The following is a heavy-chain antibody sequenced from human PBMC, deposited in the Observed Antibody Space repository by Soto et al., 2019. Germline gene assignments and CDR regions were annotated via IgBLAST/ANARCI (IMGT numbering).Heavy chain of an antibody. D-gene: IGHD3-10*01. CDR2: ISYSGST. Sequence: SETLSLTCTVSGASVSSDTSYWSWIRQPPGKGLEWIGYISYSGSTKSSPSLESRVTISADTSKNQFSLRLRSVTAADTALYYCVKGGSHWFGPWGQGALVTVSS. J-gene: IGHJ5*02. CDR1: GASVSSDTSY. CDR3: VKGGSHWFGP. V-gene: IGHV4-61*01.